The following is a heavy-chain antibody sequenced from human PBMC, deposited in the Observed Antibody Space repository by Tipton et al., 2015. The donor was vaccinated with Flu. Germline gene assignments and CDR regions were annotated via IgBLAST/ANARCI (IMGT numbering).Heavy chain of an antibody. V-gene: IGHV4-59*01. CDR1: GGSISSYY. CDR2: IYYSGST. Sequence: TLSLTCTASGGSISSYYWSWIRQPPGKGLEWIGYIYYSGSTNYNPSLKSRVTISVDTSKNQFSLKLSSVTAADTAVYYCARDSWEVRFDPWGQGTLVTVSS. J-gene: IGHJ5*02. D-gene: IGHD1-26*01. CDR3: ARDSWEVRFDP.